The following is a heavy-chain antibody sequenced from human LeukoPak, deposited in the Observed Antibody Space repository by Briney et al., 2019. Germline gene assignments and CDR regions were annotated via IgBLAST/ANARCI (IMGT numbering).Heavy chain of an antibody. J-gene: IGHJ6*02. Sequence: PSETLSLTRTVSGGSISSYYWSWIRQPPGKGLEWIGYIYYSGSTNYNPSLKSRVTISVDTSKNQFSLKLSSVTAADTAVYYCARLNPYYYDSSGPYYYYGMDVWGQGTTVTVSS. D-gene: IGHD3-22*01. V-gene: IGHV4-59*08. CDR2: IYYSGST. CDR3: ARLNPYYYDSSGPYYYYGMDV. CDR1: GGSISSYY.